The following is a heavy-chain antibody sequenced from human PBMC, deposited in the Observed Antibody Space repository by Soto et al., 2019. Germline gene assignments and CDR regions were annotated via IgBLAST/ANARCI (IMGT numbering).Heavy chain of an antibody. Sequence: GGSLRLSCAASGFTCSSWGTHWVRQAPGKGLEGVAVISYDGSNKYYANSVKGRFTISMDNSKNTLYLQMDSLRAVDTAVYYCAKVAADNWFAPGGRGTLVTVSS. CDR2: ISYDGSNK. V-gene: IGHV3-30*18. D-gene: IGHD6-13*01. J-gene: IGHJ5*02. CDR1: GFTCSSWG. CDR3: AKVAADNWFAP.